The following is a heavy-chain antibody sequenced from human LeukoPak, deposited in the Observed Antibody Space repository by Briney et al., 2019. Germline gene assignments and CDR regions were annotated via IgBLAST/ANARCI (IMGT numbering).Heavy chain of an antibody. CDR1: GFTFSSYA. CDR2: ISGSGGST. CDR3: ARGRWELLYYLDY. J-gene: IGHJ4*02. Sequence: GGSLRLSCAASGFTFSSYAMSWVRQAPGKGLEWVSAISGSGGSTYYADSVKGRFTISRDNSKNTLYLQMNSLRAEDTAVYYCARGRWELLYYLDYWGQGTLVTVSS. V-gene: IGHV3-23*01. D-gene: IGHD1-26*01.